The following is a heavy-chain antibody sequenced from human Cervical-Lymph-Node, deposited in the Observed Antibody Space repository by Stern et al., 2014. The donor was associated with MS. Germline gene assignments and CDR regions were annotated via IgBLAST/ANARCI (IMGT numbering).Heavy chain of an antibody. Sequence: EVQLVESGGGLVQPGRSLRLSCAASGFTFDDYAMHWVRQAPGKGLEGVSGISWNSGSIGYADSVKGRFTISRDNAKNSLYLQMNSLRAEDTALYYCAKEDDPEDAFDIWGQGTMVTVSS. CDR1: GFTFDDYA. D-gene: IGHD5-24*01. J-gene: IGHJ3*02. CDR3: AKEDDPEDAFDI. CDR2: ISWNSGSI. V-gene: IGHV3-9*01.